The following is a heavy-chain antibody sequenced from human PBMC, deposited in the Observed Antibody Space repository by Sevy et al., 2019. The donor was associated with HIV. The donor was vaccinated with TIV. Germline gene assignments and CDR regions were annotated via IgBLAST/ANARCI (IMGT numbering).Heavy chain of an antibody. Sequence: SETLSLTCTVSGGSISNFYWSWIRQPPGKGLEWIGNIYYNASTNYNPSLKSRVTISVDTSKNQLSLRLNSVTAADTAVYYCAREPPYYDILSGYSYGMDVWGQGTTVTVSS. CDR1: GGSISNFY. J-gene: IGHJ6*02. CDR2: IYYNAST. CDR3: AREPPYYDILSGYSYGMDV. V-gene: IGHV4-59*01. D-gene: IGHD3-9*01.